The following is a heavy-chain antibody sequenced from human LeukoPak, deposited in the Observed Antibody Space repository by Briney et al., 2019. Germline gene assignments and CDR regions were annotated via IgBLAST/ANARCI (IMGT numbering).Heavy chain of an antibody. Sequence: SSETLSLTCTVSGGSISSSSYYWGWIRQPPGKGLEWIGSIYYSGSTYYNPSLKSRVTISVDTSKNQFSLKLSSVTAADTAVYFCARDAYTSGFRFVDYWGPGILVTVSS. CDR3: ARDAYTSGFRFVDY. V-gene: IGHV4-39*07. J-gene: IGHJ4*02. CDR2: IYYSGST. D-gene: IGHD3-3*01. CDR1: GGSISSSSYY.